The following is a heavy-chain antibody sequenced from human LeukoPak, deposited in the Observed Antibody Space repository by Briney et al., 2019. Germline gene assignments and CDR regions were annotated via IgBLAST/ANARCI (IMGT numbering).Heavy chain of an antibody. V-gene: IGHV3-7*01. D-gene: IGHD6-13*01. CDR3: AASAAGLDY. J-gene: IGHJ4*02. Sequence: GESLRLSCEASGFTFSSYWMNWVRQAPGKGLEWVTNIKEDGSEEYYVDSVKGRFIISRDNAKKSLFLQMNSLRAEDTAVYHCAASAAGLDYWGQGTLVTVSS. CDR1: GFTFSSYW. CDR2: IKEDGSEE.